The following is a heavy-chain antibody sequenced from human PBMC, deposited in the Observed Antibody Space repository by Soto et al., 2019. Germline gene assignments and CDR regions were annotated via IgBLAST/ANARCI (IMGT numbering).Heavy chain of an antibody. Sequence: EVQLVESGGGLVQPGGSLRLSCAASGFTFSNYGMNWVRQAPGKGLEWVSYISSTSSPIYYADSVQGRFTISRDNAKDSLYLQMNSLRAEDTAVYYCVRDAIFRVRGISFDYWGQGTLVTVSS. D-gene: IGHD3-10*01. J-gene: IGHJ4*02. V-gene: IGHV3-48*01. CDR3: VRDAIFRVRGISFDY. CDR2: ISSTSSPI. CDR1: GFTFSNYG.